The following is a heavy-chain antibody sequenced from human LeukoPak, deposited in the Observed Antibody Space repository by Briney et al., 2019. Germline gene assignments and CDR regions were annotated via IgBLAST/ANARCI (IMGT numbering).Heavy chain of an antibody. CDR1: GGSISSYY. V-gene: IGHV4-59*01. CDR3: ARDKGGYYAGFDY. D-gene: IGHD3-22*01. CDR2: IYDSGST. J-gene: IGHJ4*02. Sequence: SETLSLTCTVSGGSISSYYWSWIRQPPGKGLEWIGYIYDSGSTNYNPSLTSRVPISADTSKNQFSLKLSSVTAPDTAVYYCARDKGGYYAGFDYWGQGTRVTVSS.